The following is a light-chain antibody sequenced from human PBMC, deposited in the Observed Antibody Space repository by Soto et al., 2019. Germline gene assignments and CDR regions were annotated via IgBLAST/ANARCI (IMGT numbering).Light chain of an antibody. CDR3: HQYNNWHPWT. CDR2: GAS. V-gene: IGKV3-15*01. J-gene: IGKJ1*01. CDR1: QSVSSN. Sequence: EIVMRQSPATLSVSPGERATLSCRASQSVSSNLAWYQQKPGQAPRLLIYGASTMATGIPARFSGSGSGTEFTLTISSLQSEDFAVYYCHQYNNWHPWTFGQGTKVEIK.